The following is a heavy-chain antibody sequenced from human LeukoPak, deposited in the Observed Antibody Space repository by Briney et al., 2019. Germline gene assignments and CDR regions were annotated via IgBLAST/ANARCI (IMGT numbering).Heavy chain of an antibody. CDR1: GGTFSSYA. D-gene: IGHD1-1*01. CDR2: IIPIFGTA. CDR3: ARDRQLGRYFDY. Sequence: GASVEVSCKASGGTFSSYAISWVRQAPGQGLEWMGGIIPIFGTANYAQKFQGRVTITADESTSTAYMELSSLRSEDTAVYYCARDRQLGRYFDYWGQGTLVTVSS. V-gene: IGHV1-69*13. J-gene: IGHJ4*02.